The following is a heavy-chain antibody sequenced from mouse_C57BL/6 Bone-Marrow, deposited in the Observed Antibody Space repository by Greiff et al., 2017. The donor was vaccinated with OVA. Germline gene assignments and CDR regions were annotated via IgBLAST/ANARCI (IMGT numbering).Heavy chain of an antibody. Sequence: QVQLQQSGAELVRPGTSVKMSCKASGYTFTNYWIGWAKQRPGHGLEWIGDIYPGGGYTNYNEKFKGKATLTADKSSSTAYMQFSSLTSEDSAIYYCAREHHYYGSSHWYFDVWGTGTTVTVSS. D-gene: IGHD1-1*01. V-gene: IGHV1-63*01. CDR2: IYPGGGYT. J-gene: IGHJ1*03. CDR3: AREHHYYGSSHWYFDV. CDR1: GYTFTNYW.